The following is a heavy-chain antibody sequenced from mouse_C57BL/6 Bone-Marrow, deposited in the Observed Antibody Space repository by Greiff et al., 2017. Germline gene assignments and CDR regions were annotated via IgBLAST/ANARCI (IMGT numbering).Heavy chain of an antibody. J-gene: IGHJ2*01. CDR3: ARLPGYFDY. CDR2: IYPGVGDT. CDR1: GYAFSSSW. Sequence: QVQLQQSGPELVKPGASVKISCKASGYAFSSSWMNWVKQRPGKGLEWIGRIYPGVGDTNYNGKFKGKATLTAAKSSSTAYMQLSSLTSEDSAVYFCARLPGYFDYWGQGTTLTVSS. V-gene: IGHV1-82*01.